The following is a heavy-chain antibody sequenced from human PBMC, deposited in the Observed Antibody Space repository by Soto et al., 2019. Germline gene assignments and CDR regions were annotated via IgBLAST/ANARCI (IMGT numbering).Heavy chain of an antibody. V-gene: IGHV3-53*01. CDR1: GLTVSSNY. Sequence: GGSLRLSCAASGLTVSSNYMSWVRQAPGKGLEWVSVIYSGGSTYYADSVKGRFTISRDNSKNTLYLQMNSLRAEDTAVYYCANLAVGAAVVSSTYWGQGTLVTVSS. D-gene: IGHD1-26*01. J-gene: IGHJ4*02. CDR2: IYSGGST. CDR3: ANLAVGAAVVSSTY.